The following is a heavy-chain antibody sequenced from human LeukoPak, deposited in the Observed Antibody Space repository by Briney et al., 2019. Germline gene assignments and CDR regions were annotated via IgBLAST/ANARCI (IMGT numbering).Heavy chain of an antibody. Sequence: ASVKVSFKTSGYTFTSYGVSWGRQAPGQGPEWMGWSGTHNGNTNYAQKFQGRVIMTTDTSTSTAYMELMSLRSDDPAVFYCARDGSGGGGYFDYWGQGTLVIVSS. V-gene: IGHV1-18*01. CDR1: GYTFTSYG. CDR2: SGTHNGNT. CDR3: ARDGSGGGGYFDY. D-gene: IGHD6-19*01. J-gene: IGHJ4*02.